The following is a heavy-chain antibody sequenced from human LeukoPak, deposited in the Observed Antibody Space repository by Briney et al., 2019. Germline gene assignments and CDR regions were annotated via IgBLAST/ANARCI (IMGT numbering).Heavy chain of an antibody. Sequence: ASVKVSCKASGGTFSSYAISWVRQAPGQGLEWMGRIIPILGIANYAQKFQGRVTITADKSTSTAYMELSSLRSEDTAVYYCAGDYYDFWSGYPKLDYWGQGTLVTVSS. V-gene: IGHV1-69*04. CDR2: IIPILGIA. J-gene: IGHJ4*02. D-gene: IGHD3-3*01. CDR1: GGTFSSYA. CDR3: AGDYYDFWSGYPKLDY.